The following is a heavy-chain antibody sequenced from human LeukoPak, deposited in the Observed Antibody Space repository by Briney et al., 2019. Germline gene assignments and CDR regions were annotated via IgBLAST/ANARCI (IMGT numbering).Heavy chain of an antibody. V-gene: IGHV4-30-4*01. CDR2: IYYSGST. CDR1: GGSISSGDYY. Sequence: PSETLSLTCTVSGGSISSGDYYWSWIRQPPGKGLEWIGYIYYSGSTYYNPSLKSRVTISVDTSKNQFSLKLSSVTAADTAVYYCARNSGWYPRGPLDYWGQGTLVTVSS. J-gene: IGHJ4*02. CDR3: ARNSGWYPRGPLDY. D-gene: IGHD6-19*01.